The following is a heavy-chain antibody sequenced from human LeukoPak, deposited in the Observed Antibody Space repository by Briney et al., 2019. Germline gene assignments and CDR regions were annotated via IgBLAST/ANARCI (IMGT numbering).Heavy chain of an antibody. CDR3: AKDLNWSSSSPSNMDV. CDR2: ISGSGDST. D-gene: IGHD6-13*01. J-gene: IGHJ6*03. CDR1: GFTFSSYA. Sequence: GGSLRLSCAASGFTFSSYAMSWVRQAPGKGLEWVSAISGSGDSTYYADSVRGRFTISRDNSKNTLYLQMNSLRAEDTAVYYCAKDLNWSSSSPSNMDVWGKGTTVTVSS. V-gene: IGHV3-23*01.